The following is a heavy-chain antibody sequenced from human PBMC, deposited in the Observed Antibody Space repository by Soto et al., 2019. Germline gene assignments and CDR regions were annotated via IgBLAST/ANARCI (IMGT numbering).Heavy chain of an antibody. J-gene: IGHJ4*02. Sequence: GGSLRLSCAASGFTFTRYSMNWVRQAPGKGLEWVSSISSTTNYIYYGDSMKGRFTISRDNAKNSLYLEMNSLRAEDTAVYYCQRESEDLTSKFDYWGQGTLVTVSS. V-gene: IGHV3-21*06. CDR3: QRESEDLTSKFDY. CDR1: GFTFTRYS. CDR2: ISSTTNYI.